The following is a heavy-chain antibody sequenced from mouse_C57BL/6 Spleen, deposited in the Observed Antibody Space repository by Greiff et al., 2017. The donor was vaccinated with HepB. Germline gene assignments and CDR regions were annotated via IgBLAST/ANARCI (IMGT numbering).Heavy chain of an antibody. D-gene: IGHD2-3*01. CDR3: ARHDDHTRGLSMDY. Sequence: QVQLKESGPGLVAPSQSLSITCTVSGFSLTSYGVHWVRQPPGKGLEWLVVIWSDGSTTYNSALKSRLSISKDNSKSQVFLKMNSLQTDDTAMYYGARHDDHTRGLSMDYWGQGTSVTVSS. V-gene: IGHV2-6-1*01. J-gene: IGHJ4*01. CDR2: IWSDGST. CDR1: GFSLTSYG.